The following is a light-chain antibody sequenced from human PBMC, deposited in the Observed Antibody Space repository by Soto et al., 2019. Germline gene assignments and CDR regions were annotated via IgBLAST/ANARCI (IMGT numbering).Light chain of an antibody. V-gene: IGKV3-20*01. CDR1: QIVYGRQ. CDR3: QQYGYSPIT. Sequence: EIVLTQSPGTLPLSPGEIAALSCSASQIVYGRQLAWYQHKPGQAPRLLIYAASSRATGSPDRFSGGGSGTDFTLTISRLEPEDFAVYYCQQYGYSPITFGQGTRWRL. CDR2: AAS. J-gene: IGKJ5*01.